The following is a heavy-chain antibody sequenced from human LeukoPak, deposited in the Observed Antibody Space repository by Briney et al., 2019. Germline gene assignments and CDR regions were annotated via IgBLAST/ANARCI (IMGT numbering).Heavy chain of an antibody. V-gene: IGHV3-23*01. CDR3: TRDYRPFGGRDKPGFFDN. CDR1: VVILPTFG. CDR2: IRYCGDKT. Sequence: GGSLRLFCAPSVVILPTFGMASVRQAPGEGVEWVSGIRYCGDKTNYADSVRGRLTISRDNPKATLYMQMNNETVGKSRIYCVTRDYRPFGGRDKPGFFDNWGQGTLVSVAS. J-gene: IGHJ4*02. D-gene: IGHD3-16*01.